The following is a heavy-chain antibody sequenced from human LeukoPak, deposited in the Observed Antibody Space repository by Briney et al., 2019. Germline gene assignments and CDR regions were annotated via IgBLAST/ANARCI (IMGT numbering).Heavy chain of an antibody. J-gene: IGHJ4*02. D-gene: IGHD3-22*01. CDR1: GFTFSSYA. CDR2: IYSGGST. CDR3: ASPYYYDSSGYYY. V-gene: IGHV3-53*01. Sequence: PGGSLRLSCAASGFTFSSYAMSWVRQAPGKGLEWVSVIYSGGSTYYADSVKGRFTISRDNSKNTLYLQMNSLRAEDTAVYYCASPYYYDSSGYYYWGQGTLVTVSS.